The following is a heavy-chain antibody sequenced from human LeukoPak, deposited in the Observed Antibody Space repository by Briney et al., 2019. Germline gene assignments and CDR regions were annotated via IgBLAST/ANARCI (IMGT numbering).Heavy chain of an antibody. D-gene: IGHD3-22*01. CDR2: IYTSGST. Sequence: SETLSLTCTVSGGSISSYYWSWIRQPAGKGLEWIGRIYTSGSTNYNPSLKSRVTMSVDTSKNQFSLKLSSVTAADTAGYYCARDRIDYYDSSSYFYYYYMDVGGKGTTVTVSS. J-gene: IGHJ6*03. CDR1: GGSISSYY. CDR3: ARDRIDYYDSSSYFYYYYMDV. V-gene: IGHV4-4*07.